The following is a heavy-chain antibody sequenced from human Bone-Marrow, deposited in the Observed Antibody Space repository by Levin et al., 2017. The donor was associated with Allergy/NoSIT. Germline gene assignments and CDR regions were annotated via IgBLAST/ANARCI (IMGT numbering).Heavy chain of an antibody. J-gene: IGHJ4*02. D-gene: IGHD1-7*01. V-gene: IGHV1-24*01. CDR3: VTGGTRNSNYGYY. CDR2: YNPEDGET. CDR1: GYSLTELS. Sequence: ASVKVSCKVSGYSLTELSMHWVRQAPGKGLEWMGGYNPEDGETIFAQKFQGRVTVTEDTSTDTAYMELSSLRAGDTAVYYCVTGGTRNSNYGYYWGQGALVTVSS.